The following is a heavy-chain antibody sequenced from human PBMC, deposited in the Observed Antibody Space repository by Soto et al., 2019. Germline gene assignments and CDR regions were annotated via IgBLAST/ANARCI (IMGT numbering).Heavy chain of an antibody. D-gene: IGHD3-10*01. CDR1: GFIFSSNA. CDR2: ISGSGSST. Sequence: EVQLSESGGDLVQPGGSLRLSCAASGFIFSSNAMSWVRQAPGKGLEWVSIISGSGSSTYYADSVKGRFTISRDNSQNTLSRQMNSLRAEDTAVYYCAKMAYFGDPQGGDYWGQGTLVTVSS. CDR3: AKMAYFGDPQGGDY. J-gene: IGHJ4*02. V-gene: IGHV3-23*01.